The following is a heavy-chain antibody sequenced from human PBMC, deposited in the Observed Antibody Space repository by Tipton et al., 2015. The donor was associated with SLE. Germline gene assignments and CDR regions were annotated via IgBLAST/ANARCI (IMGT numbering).Heavy chain of an antibody. CDR1: GGSMNNFY. V-gene: IGHV4-59*12. J-gene: IGHJ4*02. CDR3: ANQNWNYYF. Sequence: TLSLTCTVSGGSMNNFYWSWIRQPPGKGLEWIGYIYYSGTTNYNPSLQRRVTISVDTSKNQFTLKMTSVTAADTAVYYCANQNWNYYFWGQGNLVTVSS. CDR2: IYYSGTT. D-gene: IGHD1-7*01.